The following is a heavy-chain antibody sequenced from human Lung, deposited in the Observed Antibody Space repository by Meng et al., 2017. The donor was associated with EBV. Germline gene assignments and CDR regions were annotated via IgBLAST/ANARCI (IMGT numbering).Heavy chain of an antibody. CDR2: IYHGGST. Sequence: QVHLQESGPGLVKPSETLSPTCAVSGGSISSINWWTWVRQPPGKGLEWIGEIYHGGSTNYNPSLKSRVTISVDKSKNQFSLKLSSVTAADTAVYYCARVAAAGNEWFDPWGQGTLVTVSS. CDR3: ARVAAAGNEWFDP. D-gene: IGHD6-13*01. J-gene: IGHJ5*02. CDR1: GGSISSINW. V-gene: IGHV4-4*02.